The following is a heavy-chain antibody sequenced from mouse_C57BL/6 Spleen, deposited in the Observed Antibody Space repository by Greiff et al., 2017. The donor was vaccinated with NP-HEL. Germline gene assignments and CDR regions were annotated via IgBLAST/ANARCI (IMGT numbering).Heavy chain of an antibody. CDR3: ARLGYGSPFAV. D-gene: IGHD1-1*01. V-gene: IGHV5-12*01. J-gene: IGHJ1*03. Sequence: EVQGVESGGGLVQPGGSLKLSCAASGFTFSDYYMYWVRQTPEKRLEWVAYISNGGGSTYYPDTVKGRFTISRDNAKNTLYLQMSRLKSEDTAMYYCARLGYGSPFAVWGTGTTVTVSS. CDR1: GFTFSDYY. CDR2: ISNGGGST.